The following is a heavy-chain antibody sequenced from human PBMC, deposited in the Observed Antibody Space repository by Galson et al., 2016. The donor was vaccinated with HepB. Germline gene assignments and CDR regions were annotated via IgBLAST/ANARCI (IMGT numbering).Heavy chain of an antibody. CDR1: GYTFTTYG. J-gene: IGHJ3*02. D-gene: IGHD2-21*01. CDR2: ISAYNGHT. Sequence: SVKVSCKASGYTFTTYGVSWVRQAPGQGLEWMGWISAYNGHTNYAQKLQGRVTMTTDTSTSTAYMELRSLKSDDTAVYYCARDRFSIVTGGDLDIWGQGTMVTVSS. V-gene: IGHV1-18*01. CDR3: ARDRFSIVTGGDLDI.